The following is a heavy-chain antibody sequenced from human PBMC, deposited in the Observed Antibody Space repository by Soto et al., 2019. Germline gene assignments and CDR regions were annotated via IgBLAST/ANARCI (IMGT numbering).Heavy chain of an antibody. CDR3: AKDMGLAVSGTYYYYGIDF. J-gene: IGHJ6*01. V-gene: IGHV3-43*01. CDR1: GFTFDDYT. Sequence: GGSLRLSCAASGFTFDDYTMHWVRQAPGKGLEWVSLISWDGGSTYYADSVKGRFTISRDNSKNSLYLQMNSLRTEDTALYYSAKDMGLAVSGTYYYYGIDFSTRRTTDTGSS. D-gene: IGHD6-19*01. CDR2: ISWDGGST.